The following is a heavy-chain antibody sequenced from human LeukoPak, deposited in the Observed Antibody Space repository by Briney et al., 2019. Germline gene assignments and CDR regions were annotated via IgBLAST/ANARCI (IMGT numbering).Heavy chain of an antibody. CDR1: GFTVSSNY. D-gene: IGHD1-26*01. J-gene: IGHJ4*02. CDR3: ARAPSGSYYGGPFDY. CDR2: IYSGGST. V-gene: IGHV3-66*01. Sequence: GSLRLSCAASGFTVSSNYMSWVRQAPGKGLEWVSVIYSGGSTYYADSVKGRFTISRDNSKNTLYLQMNSLRAEDTAVYYCARAPSGSYYGGPFDYWGQGTLVTVSS.